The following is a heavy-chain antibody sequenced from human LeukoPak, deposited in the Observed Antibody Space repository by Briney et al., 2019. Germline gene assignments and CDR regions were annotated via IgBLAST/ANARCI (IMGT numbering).Heavy chain of an antibody. J-gene: IGHJ4*02. Sequence: SESLSLTCTVSGDSINIYYWTWIRQPPGKGLEWIGYIYYSGSTNYNPSLKSRVTISVDTSKNQFSLKLDSVTAADTAVYYCARQVPYTSRPDYWGQGTLVTVSS. CDR3: ARQVPYTSRPDY. CDR1: GDSINIYY. CDR2: IYYSGST. D-gene: IGHD2-2*01. V-gene: IGHV4-59*08.